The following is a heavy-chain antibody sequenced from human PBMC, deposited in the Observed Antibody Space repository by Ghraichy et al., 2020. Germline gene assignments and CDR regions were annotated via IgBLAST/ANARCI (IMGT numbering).Heavy chain of an antibody. CDR3: ARGPRGYTYGYSFDY. CDR1: GFTLSTYA. Sequence: GESLNISCAASGFTLSTYAMSWVRQAPGKGLEWVSTITNSGGFTDYADSVKGRCTISRDDSNNTLYLEINSLTAEDTALYYCARGPRGYTYGYSFDYWGQGALVTVSS. J-gene: IGHJ4*02. CDR2: ITNSGGFT. V-gene: IGHV3-23*01. D-gene: IGHD5-18*01.